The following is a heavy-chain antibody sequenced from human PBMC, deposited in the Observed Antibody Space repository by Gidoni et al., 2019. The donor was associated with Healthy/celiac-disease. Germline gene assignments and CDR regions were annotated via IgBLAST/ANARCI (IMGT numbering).Heavy chain of an antibody. CDR1: GFTFRSYW. V-gene: IGHV3-7*01. CDR2: IKQDGSEK. D-gene: IGHD3-22*01. Sequence: EVQLVESGGGLVQPGGSLRLSCAASGFTFRSYWMSWVRQAPGKGLGWVANIKQDGSEKDYVDSVKGRFNISRDNAKNSLYLQMNSLRAEDTAVYYCARSPGYYYDSSGYSDYWGQGTLVTVSS. J-gene: IGHJ4*02. CDR3: ARSPGYYYDSSGYSDY.